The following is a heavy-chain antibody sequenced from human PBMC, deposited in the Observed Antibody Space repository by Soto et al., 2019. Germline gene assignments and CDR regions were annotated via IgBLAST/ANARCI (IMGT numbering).Heavy chain of an antibody. D-gene: IGHD2-21*02. CDR3: ARVYCGGDCYSGYFDY. V-gene: IGHV3-7*03. CDR2: IKQDGSEK. CDR1: GFTFSSYW. J-gene: IGHJ4*02. Sequence: PRLSCAASGFTFSSYWMSWVRQAPGKGLEWVANIKQDGSEKYYVDSVKGRFTISRDNAKNSLYLQMNSLRAEDTAVYYCARVYCGGDCYSGYFDYWGQGTLVTVSS.